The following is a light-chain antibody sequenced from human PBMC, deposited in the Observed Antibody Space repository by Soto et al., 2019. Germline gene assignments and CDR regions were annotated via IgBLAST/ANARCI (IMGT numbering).Light chain of an antibody. CDR2: AAS. J-gene: IGKJ1*01. CDR3: QQSYSTTRT. CDR1: QSISSS. Sequence: DIQMTQSPSSLSASVGDRVTSTCRASQSISSSLNGYQQKPGKDPKLLIYAASSLQSGVPSRFSVSGSWTDFTLTISSLQTEACATYYCQQSYSTTRTFGQGTKVEIK. V-gene: IGKV1-39*01.